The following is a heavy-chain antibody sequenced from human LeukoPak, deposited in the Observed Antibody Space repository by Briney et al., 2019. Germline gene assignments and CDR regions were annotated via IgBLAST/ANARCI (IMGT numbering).Heavy chain of an antibody. CDR2: IYYSGST. Sequence: SETLSLTCTVSGGSVSSGSYYWSWIRQPPGTGLEWIGYIYYSGSTNYNPSLKSRVTISVDTSKNQFSLKLSSVTAADTAVYYCARDYYDSSGYYEEGTWHFFDYWGQGTLVTVSS. CDR1: GGSVSSGSYY. V-gene: IGHV4-61*01. CDR3: ARDYYDSSGYYEEGTWHFFDY. D-gene: IGHD3-22*01. J-gene: IGHJ4*02.